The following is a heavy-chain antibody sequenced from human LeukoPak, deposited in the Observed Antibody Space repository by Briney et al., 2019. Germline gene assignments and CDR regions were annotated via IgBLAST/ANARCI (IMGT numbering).Heavy chain of an antibody. CDR1: GFTVSSHH. Sequence: GGSLRLSCAASGFTVSSHHMSWVRQAPGKGLEWVSVIYSGAGTSYADSVQGRFTISRDNSKNTLYLQMNSLRVEDTAVYYCARDRGFSSSWRLFVYWGQGTLVTVSS. D-gene: IGHD6-13*01. CDR2: IYSGAGT. V-gene: IGHV3-66*02. CDR3: ARDRGFSSSWRLFVY. J-gene: IGHJ4*02.